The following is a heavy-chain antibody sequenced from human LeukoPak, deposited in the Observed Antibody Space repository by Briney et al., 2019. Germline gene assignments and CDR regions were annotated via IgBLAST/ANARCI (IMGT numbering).Heavy chain of an antibody. Sequence: SETLSLTCTVSGGSISNYWSWIRQPPGKGLEWIGYIYSSGSTNYNPSLKSRVTISVDTPKNQFSLKVSSVTAADTAVYYCARNYDSSVYTTFAYWGQGTLVTVSS. J-gene: IGHJ4*02. CDR2: IYSSGST. V-gene: IGHV4-59*01. D-gene: IGHD3-22*01. CDR1: GGSISNY. CDR3: ARNYDSSVYTTFAY.